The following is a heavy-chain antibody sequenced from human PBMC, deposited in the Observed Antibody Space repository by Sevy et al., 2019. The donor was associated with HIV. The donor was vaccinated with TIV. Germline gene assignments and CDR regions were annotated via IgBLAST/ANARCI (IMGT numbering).Heavy chain of an antibody. CDR1: GFTFSSYA. CDR3: TRSLGYCSGGSCPYYYYYGMDV. Sequence: GGSLRLSCAASGFTFSSYAMQWVRQAPGKGLEWVAVISYDGSNKYYADSVKGRFTISRDNSKNTLYLQMNSLRAEDTAVYYCTRSLGYCSGGSCPYYYYYGMDVWGQGTTVTVSS. CDR2: ISYDGSNK. D-gene: IGHD2-15*01. V-gene: IGHV3-30*04. J-gene: IGHJ6*02.